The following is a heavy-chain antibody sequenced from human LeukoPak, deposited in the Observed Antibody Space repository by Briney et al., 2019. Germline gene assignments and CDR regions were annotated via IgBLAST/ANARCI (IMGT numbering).Heavy chain of an antibody. CDR3: ARDVFADSSGGSFDF. Sequence: GGSLRLSCAASGFTFSSYAMSWVRQAPGEGLEWVSAISGSGGSTYYADSVKGRFTISRDNSKNTLYLQMSSLRAEDTALYYCARDVFADSSGGSFDFWGQGTLVTVSS. CDR1: GFTFSSYA. D-gene: IGHD3-16*01. CDR2: ISGSGGST. J-gene: IGHJ4*02. V-gene: IGHV3-23*01.